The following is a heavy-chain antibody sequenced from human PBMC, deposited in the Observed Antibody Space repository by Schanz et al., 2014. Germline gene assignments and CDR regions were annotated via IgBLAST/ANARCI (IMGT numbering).Heavy chain of an antibody. J-gene: IGHJ4*02. D-gene: IGHD2-2*01. Sequence: QVQLVDSGGGLVKPGGSLRLSCAASGFTFSDYYMTWIRQAPGKGLEWVSDISDSGDSTHYADSVKGRFTISRDNAKNSLIQQMSSLNAEDTAVYYCAKVAPAATYLASWGLGTLVTVSS. CDR2: ISDSGDST. CDR3: AKVAPAATYLAS. V-gene: IGHV3-11*01. CDR1: GFTFSDYY.